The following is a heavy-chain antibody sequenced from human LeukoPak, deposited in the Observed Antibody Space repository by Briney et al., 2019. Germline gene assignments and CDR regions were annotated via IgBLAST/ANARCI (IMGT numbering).Heavy chain of an antibody. Sequence: SETLSLTCAVYGGSFSGYYWRWIRQPPGKGLEWIGYMYHTGHTMYNSSLKSRVTMSLDTSKNHFSLRLSSVTAADTAVYYCARHPFATPFDYWGPGTLVTVSS. V-gene: IGHV4-59*08. CDR1: GGSFSGYY. D-gene: IGHD2-15*01. CDR2: MYHTGHT. J-gene: IGHJ4*02. CDR3: ARHPFATPFDY.